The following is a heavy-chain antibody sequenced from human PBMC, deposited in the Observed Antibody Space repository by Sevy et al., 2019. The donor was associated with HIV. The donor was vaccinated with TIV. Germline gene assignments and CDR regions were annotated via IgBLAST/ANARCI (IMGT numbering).Heavy chain of an antibody. CDR1: GFTFTNAW. Sequence: GGSLRLSCAASGFTFTNAWMSWVRQAPGKGLEWVGRIKSETDGGTKDYTEPVKSRFPISRDNSKNTLNLQMNSPKTADTAVYYCTTDKDYNDYWWGMDVWGQGTTVTVSS. CDR3: TTDKDYNDYWWGMDV. D-gene: IGHD4-17*01. CDR2: IKSETDGGTK. V-gene: IGHV3-15*01. J-gene: IGHJ6*02.